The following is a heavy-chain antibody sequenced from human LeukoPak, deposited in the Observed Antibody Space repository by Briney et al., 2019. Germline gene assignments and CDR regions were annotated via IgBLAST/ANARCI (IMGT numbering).Heavy chain of an antibody. CDR3: ARVNYDSSGSADY. V-gene: IGHV3-66*01. D-gene: IGHD3-22*01. Sequence: GGSLRLSCAASGFTVSSNYMSWVRQAPGKGLEWVSVIYSGGSTYYADSVKGRFTISRDNSKNTLYLQMNSLRAEDTAVYYCARVNYDSSGSADYWGQGTLVTVSS. J-gene: IGHJ4*02. CDR2: IYSGGST. CDR1: GFTVSSNY.